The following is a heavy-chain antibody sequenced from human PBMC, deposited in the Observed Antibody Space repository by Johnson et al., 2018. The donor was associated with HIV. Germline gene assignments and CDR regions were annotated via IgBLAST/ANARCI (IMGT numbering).Heavy chain of an antibody. CDR3: ATDGTRDIVANGAFDI. J-gene: IGHJ3*02. V-gene: IGHV3-7*03. CDR2: IKQDGSEK. D-gene: IGHD2-15*01. Sequence: VQLVESGGGLVQPGGSLRLSCEASGFTFATYWMTWVRQVPGKGLDCVANIKQDGSEKYYVDSVKGRFTISRDNAKNSLSLQMNSLRAEDTAVYYCATDGTRDIVANGAFDIWGQGTMVTVSS. CDR1: GFTFATYW.